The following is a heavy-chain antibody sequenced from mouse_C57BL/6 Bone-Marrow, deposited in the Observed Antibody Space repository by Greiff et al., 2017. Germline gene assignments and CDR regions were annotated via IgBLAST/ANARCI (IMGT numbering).Heavy chain of an antibody. D-gene: IGHD3-2*02. V-gene: IGHV1-81*01. CDR3: ARGSSGYSLKAY. CDR2: IYPRSGNT. CDR1: GYTFTSYG. Sequence: QVQLQQSGAELARPGASVKLSCKASGYTFTSYGISWVKQRTGQGLEWIGEIYPRSGNTYYNEKFKGKATLTADKSSSTAYMELRSLTSEDSAVYFCARGSSGYSLKAYWGQGTLVTVSA. J-gene: IGHJ3*01.